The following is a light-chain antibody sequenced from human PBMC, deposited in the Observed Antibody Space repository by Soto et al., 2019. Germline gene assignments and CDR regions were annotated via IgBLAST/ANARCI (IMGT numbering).Light chain of an antibody. Sequence: EIVLKQSPDTLSLSPGERATLSCRASQSVKNNYLAWYQQKPGQPPRFLIYDASSRATGIPDRFSGSGSGTDFTLTISRLEPEDFAVDYCQQYGSTPLPFGGGTKVDIK. J-gene: IGKJ4*01. CDR2: DAS. V-gene: IGKV3-20*01. CDR1: QSVKNNY. CDR3: QQYGSTPLP.